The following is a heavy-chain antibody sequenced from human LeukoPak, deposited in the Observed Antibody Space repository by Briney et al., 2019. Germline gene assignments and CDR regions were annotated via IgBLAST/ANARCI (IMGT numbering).Heavy chain of an antibody. J-gene: IGHJ4*02. CDR1: GFTFDDYA. D-gene: IGHD3-22*01. V-gene: IGHV3-9*01. Sequence: GGSLRLSCAASGFTFDDYAMHWVRQAPGKGLEWVSGISWNSGSIGYADSVKGRFTISRDNAKNSLYLQMNSLRAEDTALYYCAKSYYYDSSGYYYPGVLDYWGQGTLVTVSS. CDR2: ISWNSGSI. CDR3: AKSYYYDSSGYYYPGVLDY.